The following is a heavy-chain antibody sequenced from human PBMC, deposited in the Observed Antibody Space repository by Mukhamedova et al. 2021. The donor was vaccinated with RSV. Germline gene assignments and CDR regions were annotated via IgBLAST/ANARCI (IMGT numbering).Heavy chain of an antibody. CDR3: ARLSIGTGSLHTHFDQ. CDR2: ISYIGAT. D-gene: IGHD3-9*01. V-gene: IGHV4-31*01. Sequence: IGCISYIGATHYNPSLRSLVTISLDTSKNHFSLNLSSVTAADTAMYYCARLSIGTGSLHTHFDQWGQGTLVTVSS. J-gene: IGHJ5*02.